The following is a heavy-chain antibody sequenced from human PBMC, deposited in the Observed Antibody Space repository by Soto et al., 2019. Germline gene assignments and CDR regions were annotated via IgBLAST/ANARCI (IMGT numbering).Heavy chain of an antibody. J-gene: IGHJ6*02. D-gene: IGHD3-9*01. Sequence: QVQLVQSGAEVKKPGSSVKVSCKASGGTFSSYTISWVRQAPGQGLEWMGRIIPILGIANYAQKFQGRVTIAADKSTSTAYMELSSLRSEDTAVYYCAVLDRYYYYGMDVWGQGTTVTVSS. V-gene: IGHV1-69*02. CDR3: AVLDRYYYYGMDV. CDR1: GGTFSSYT. CDR2: IIPILGIA.